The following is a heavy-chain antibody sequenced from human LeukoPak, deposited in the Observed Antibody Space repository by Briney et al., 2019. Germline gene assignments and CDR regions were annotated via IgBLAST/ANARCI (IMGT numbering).Heavy chain of an antibody. CDR3: ARGGSGAFDY. V-gene: IGHV3-21*01. Sequence: GGSLRLSCVDSGFTFSTYSMNWVRQAPGKGLEWVSSISSSSSYIYYADSVKGRFTISRDNAKNSLYLQMNSLRAEDTAVYYCARGGSGAFDYWGQGTLVTVSS. D-gene: IGHD3-10*01. J-gene: IGHJ4*02. CDR2: ISSSSSYI. CDR1: GFTFSTYS.